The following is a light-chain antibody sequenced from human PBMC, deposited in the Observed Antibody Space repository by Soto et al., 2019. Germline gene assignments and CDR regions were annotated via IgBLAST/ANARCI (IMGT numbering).Light chain of an antibody. CDR3: MQATQSYT. CDR1: QSLVHSDGNTY. V-gene: IGKV2-24*01. CDR2: MIS. J-gene: IGKJ2*01. Sequence: DIVLTQTPLSSPVTLGQPASISCRSSQSLVHSDGNTYLTWLQQRPGQPPRLLIYMISNRFSGVPDSGSGAGTYFTLKISRVVAEDVGVYYCMQATQSYTFGQGTKLEIK.